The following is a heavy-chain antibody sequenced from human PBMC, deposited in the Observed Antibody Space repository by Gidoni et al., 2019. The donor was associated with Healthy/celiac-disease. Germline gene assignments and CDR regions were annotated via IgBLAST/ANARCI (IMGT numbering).Heavy chain of an antibody. V-gene: IGHV1-46*01. CDR1: GYTFTSYY. CDR2: SNPSGGST. J-gene: IGHJ6*02. D-gene: IGHD3-16*01. Sequence: QVQLVQSGAEVKKPGASVKVSCKASGYTFTSYYMHWVRQAPGQGLEWMGISNPSGGSTSYAQKFQGRVTMTRDTSTSTVYMELSSLRSEDTAVYYCARDLGDLGYGMDVWGQGTTVTVSS. CDR3: ARDLGDLGYGMDV.